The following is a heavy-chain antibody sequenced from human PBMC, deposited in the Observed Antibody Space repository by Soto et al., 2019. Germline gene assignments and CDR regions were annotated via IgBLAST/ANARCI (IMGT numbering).Heavy chain of an antibody. CDR2: IYWDDDK. CDR1: GFSFTTDGMG. V-gene: IGHV2-5*02. Sequence: QITLKESGPTLGKPTQTLTLTCTFSGFSFTTDGMGVGWILQPPGKALAWLALIYWDDDKRYSPSLKSRITITKDASRNQVVLTLTNMGPAYTATYYCARLYWDDSGTRYHFDYWGQGTLVTVSS. D-gene: IGHD3-16*01. CDR3: ARLYWDDSGTRYHFDY. J-gene: IGHJ4*02.